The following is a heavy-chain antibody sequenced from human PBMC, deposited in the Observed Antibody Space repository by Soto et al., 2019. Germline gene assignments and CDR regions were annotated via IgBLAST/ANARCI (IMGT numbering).Heavy chain of an antibody. D-gene: IGHD2-15*01. CDR1: GYTFTSYA. CDR2: INAGNGNT. Sequence: ASVKVSCKASGYTFTSYAMHWVRQAPGQRLEWMGWINAGNGNTKYSQKFQGRVTITRDTSASTAYMELSSLRSEDTAVYYCATSGHCSGGSCLYYYYYYYMDVWGKGTTVTVS. CDR3: ATSGHCSGGSCLYYYYYYYMDV. J-gene: IGHJ6*03. V-gene: IGHV1-3*01.